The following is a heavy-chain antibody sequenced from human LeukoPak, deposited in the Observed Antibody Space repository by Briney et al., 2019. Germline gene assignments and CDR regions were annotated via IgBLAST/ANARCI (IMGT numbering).Heavy chain of an antibody. CDR3: ARDHCSPGTCLGGH. J-gene: IGHJ4*02. D-gene: IGHD2-15*01. CDR2: IIPSLDVA. V-gene: IGHV1-69*04. CDR1: GDTFIPYT. Sequence: SVKVSCKASGDTFIPYTFSWVRQAPGQGLEWMGRIIPSLDVANYAQKFQGRVTLSVDRDTATTYMEVTSLRSEDTAIYYCARDHCSPGTCLGGHWGQGTLVTVSS.